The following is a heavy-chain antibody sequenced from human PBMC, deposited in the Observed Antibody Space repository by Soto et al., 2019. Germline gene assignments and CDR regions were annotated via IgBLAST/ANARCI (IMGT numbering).Heavy chain of an antibody. CDR3: ARGASVFDY. CDR2: VYHNGDT. V-gene: IGHV4-31*03. CDR1: GGSISSGGYY. J-gene: IGHJ4*02. Sequence: SETLSLTCTVSGGSISSGGYYWSWIRQHPGKGLEWIGRVYHNGDTDFNPSLKSRLTMSVDTSRNQFSLTVNSVTAADTAVYYCARGASVFDYWGQGALVTVSS.